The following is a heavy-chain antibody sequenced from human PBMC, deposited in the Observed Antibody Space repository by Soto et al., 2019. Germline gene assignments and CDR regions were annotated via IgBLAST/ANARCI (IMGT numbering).Heavy chain of an antibody. Sequence: SGPTLVNPTQTLTLTFTFSPFSLTSNDVGVGWIRQPPGKALELLALIYCHCDNRYSPSLKSRLTITKYTCKNQVILRMTNMDPVDTATYSCAHSGYRRSSFDYWGQGTLVTVSS. CDR3: AHSGYRRSSFDY. CDR2: IYCHCDN. J-gene: IGHJ4*02. CDR1: PFSLTSNDVG. V-gene: IGHV2-5*01. D-gene: IGHD6-6*01.